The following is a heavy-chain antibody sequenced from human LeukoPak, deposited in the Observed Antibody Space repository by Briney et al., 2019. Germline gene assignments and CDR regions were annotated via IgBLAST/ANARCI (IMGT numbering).Heavy chain of an antibody. CDR1: GFPFDDYG. J-gene: IGHJ3*02. D-gene: IGHD3-22*01. V-gene: IGHV3-20*04. CDR3: ARGSGYYYGDAFDI. Sequence: GGSLRLSCAASGFPFDDYGMSWVRQAPGKGLEWVPGINWNGGSTGYADSVKGRFTISRDNAKNSLYLQMNSLRAEDTALYYCARGSGYYYGDAFDIWGQGTMVTVSS. CDR2: INWNGGST.